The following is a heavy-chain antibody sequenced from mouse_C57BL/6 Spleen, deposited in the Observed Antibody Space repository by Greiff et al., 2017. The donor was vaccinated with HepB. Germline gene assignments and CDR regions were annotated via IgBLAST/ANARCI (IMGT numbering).Heavy chain of an antibody. CDR3: TNPVQYYGFDY. V-gene: IGHV1-15*01. Sequence: QVQLQQSGAELVRPGASVTLSCKASGYTFTDYEMHWVKQTPVHGLEWIGAIDPETGGTAYNQKFKGKAILTADKSSSTAYMELRSLTSEDSAVYYCTNPVQYYGFDYWGQGTTLTVSS. J-gene: IGHJ2*01. D-gene: IGHD1-1*01. CDR2: IDPETGGT. CDR1: GYTFTDYE.